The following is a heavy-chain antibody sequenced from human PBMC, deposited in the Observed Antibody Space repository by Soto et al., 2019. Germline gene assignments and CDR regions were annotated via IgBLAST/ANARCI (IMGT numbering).Heavy chain of an antibody. Sequence: GGSLRLSCAASGFTFDDYAMHWVRQAPGKGLEWVSGISWNSGSIGYADSVKGRFTISRDNAKNSLYLQMNSLRAEDTALYYCAKSYSSGWYRYYYYMDVWGKGTTVTVSS. CDR1: GFTFDDYA. CDR2: ISWNSGSI. CDR3: AKSYSSGWYRYYYYMDV. D-gene: IGHD6-19*01. V-gene: IGHV3-9*01. J-gene: IGHJ6*03.